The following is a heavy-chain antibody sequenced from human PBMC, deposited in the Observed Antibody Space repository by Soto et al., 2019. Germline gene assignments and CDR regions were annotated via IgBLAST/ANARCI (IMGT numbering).Heavy chain of an antibody. D-gene: IGHD6-13*01. CDR3: ARLSSWYEYYYYGMDV. CDR2: IDPSDSYT. CDR1: GYSFTSYW. V-gene: IGHV5-10-1*01. J-gene: IGHJ6*02. Sequence: GESLKISCKSSGYSFTSYWISWVRQMPGKGLEWMGRIDPSDSYTNYSPSFQGHVTISADKSISTAYLQWSSLKASDTAMYYCARLSSWYEYYYYGMDVWGQGTTVTVSS.